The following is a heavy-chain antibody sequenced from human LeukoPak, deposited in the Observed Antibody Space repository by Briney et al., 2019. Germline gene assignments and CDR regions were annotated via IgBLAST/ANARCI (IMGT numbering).Heavy chain of an antibody. CDR1: GFTFSSYA. J-gene: IGHJ3*02. V-gene: IGHV3-23*01. Sequence: PGGSLRLSCAASGFTFSSYAMSWVRQAPGKGLEWVSAISGSGGSTYYADSVKGRFTISRDNSKNTLYLQMNSLRAEDTAVYYCAKVADYYYDSSGFYAFDIWGQGTMVTVSS. CDR2: ISGSGGST. D-gene: IGHD3-22*01. CDR3: AKVADYYYDSSGFYAFDI.